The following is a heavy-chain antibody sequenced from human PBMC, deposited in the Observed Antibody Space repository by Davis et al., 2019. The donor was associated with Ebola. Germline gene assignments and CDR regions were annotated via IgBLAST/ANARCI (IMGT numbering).Heavy chain of an antibody. V-gene: IGHV4-59*01. D-gene: IGHD4-17*01. Sequence: GSLRLSCTVSGGSISSYYWSWIRQPPGKGLEWIGYIYYSGSTNYNPSLKSRVTISVDTSKNQFSLKLSSVTAADTAVYYCARVRVNWFDPWGQGTLVTVSS. CDR2: IYYSGST. J-gene: IGHJ5*02. CDR3: ARVRVNWFDP. CDR1: GGSISSYY.